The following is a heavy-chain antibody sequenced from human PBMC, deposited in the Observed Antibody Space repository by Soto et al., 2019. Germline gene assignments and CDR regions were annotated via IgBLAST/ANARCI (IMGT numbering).Heavy chain of an antibody. CDR1: GGSISSYY. J-gene: IGHJ4*02. V-gene: IGHV4-59*01. D-gene: IGHD3-3*01. CDR2: IFYSGST. Sequence: SETLSLTCTVSGGSISSYYWSWIRQPPGKGLEWIGYIFYSGSTNYNPSLRSRATISVDTSKNQFSLRLSSVTAADTAVYFCASATSYYGVGYWGQGTLGTVSS. CDR3: ASATSYYGVGY.